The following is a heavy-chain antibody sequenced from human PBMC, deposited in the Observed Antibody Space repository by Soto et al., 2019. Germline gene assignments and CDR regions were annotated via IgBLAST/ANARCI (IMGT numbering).Heavy chain of an antibody. CDR3: ARVYRITMVRGELSEY. Sequence: QVQLVQSGAEVKKPGASVKVSCKASGYTFTSYGISWVRQAPGQGLEWMGWISAYNGNTNYAQKLQGRVTMTTDTSASTAYMELRSLRSDDTAVYYCARVYRITMVRGELSEYWGQGTLVTVSS. V-gene: IGHV1-18*01. CDR1: GYTFTSYG. D-gene: IGHD3-10*01. J-gene: IGHJ4*02. CDR2: ISAYNGNT.